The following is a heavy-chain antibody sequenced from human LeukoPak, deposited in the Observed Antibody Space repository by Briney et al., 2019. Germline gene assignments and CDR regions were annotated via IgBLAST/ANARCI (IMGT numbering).Heavy chain of an antibody. CDR3: ARQGYCSGGSCYNYYYYYMDV. CDR2: IYYSGST. CDR1: GGSISSSSYY. J-gene: IGHJ6*03. Sequence: TSSETLSLTCTVSGGSISSSSYYWGWIRQPPGKGLEWIGSIYYSGSTYYNPSLKSRVTISVDTSKNQFSLKLSSVTAADTAVYYCARQGYCSGGSCYNYYYYYMDVWGKGTTVTISS. D-gene: IGHD2-15*01. V-gene: IGHV4-39*01.